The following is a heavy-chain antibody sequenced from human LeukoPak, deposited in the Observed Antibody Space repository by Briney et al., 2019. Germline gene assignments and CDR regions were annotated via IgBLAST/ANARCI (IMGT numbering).Heavy chain of an antibody. CDR1: GFTFSSYS. CDR3: ARGPVTYYYGSGSYYLNGGYFQH. J-gene: IGHJ1*01. D-gene: IGHD3-10*01. Sequence: TGGSLRLSCAASGFTFSSYSMNWVRQAPGKGLEWVSSISSSSSYIYYADSVKGRFTISRDNAKNSLYLQMNSLRDEDTAVYYCARGPVTYYYGSGSYYLNGGYFQHWGQGTLVTVSS. CDR2: ISSSSSYI. V-gene: IGHV3-21*01.